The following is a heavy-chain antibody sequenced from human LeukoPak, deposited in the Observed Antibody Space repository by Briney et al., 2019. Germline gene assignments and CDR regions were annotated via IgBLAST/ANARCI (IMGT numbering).Heavy chain of an antibody. J-gene: IGHJ3*02. V-gene: IGHV1-8*03. D-gene: IGHD3-3*01. CDR2: MNPNSGNT. Sequence: ASVKVSCKASGYTFTSYDINCVRQATGQGLEWMGWMNPNSGNTGYAQKFQGRVTITRNTSISTAYMELSSLRSEDTAVYYCARGRSPSTYYDFWSGYYRDAFDIWGQGTMVTVSS. CDR1: GYTFTSYD. CDR3: ARGRSPSTYYDFWSGYYRDAFDI.